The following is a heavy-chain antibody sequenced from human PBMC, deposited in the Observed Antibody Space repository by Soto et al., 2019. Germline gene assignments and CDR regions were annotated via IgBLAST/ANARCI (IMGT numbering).Heavy chain of an antibody. V-gene: IGHV3-30-3*01. J-gene: IGHJ3*02. D-gene: IGHD3-22*01. CDR1: GFTFSSYA. Sequence: QVQLVESGGGVVQPGRSLRLSCAASGFTFSSYAMHWVRQAPGKGLEWVAVISYDGSNKYYADSVKGRFTISRDNSKNTLYLKMNSLRAEDTAVYYCARDRVIVVVTDELDAFDIWGQGTMVTVSS. CDR2: ISYDGSNK. CDR3: ARDRVIVVVTDELDAFDI.